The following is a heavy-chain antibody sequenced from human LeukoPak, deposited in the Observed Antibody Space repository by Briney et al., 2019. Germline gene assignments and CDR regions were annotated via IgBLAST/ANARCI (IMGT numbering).Heavy chain of an antibody. J-gene: IGHJ4*02. D-gene: IGHD3-10*01. CDR2: IYSGGST. Sequence: GGSLRLSCAASGFTVSSSYMTWVRQAPGKGLEWVSVIYSGGSTYYADSVKGRFPISRDNSKNTLYLQMNRLRADDTAVYYCARILGGIDYWGQGTLVTVSS. CDR3: ARILGGIDY. V-gene: IGHV3-53*01. CDR1: GFTVSSSY.